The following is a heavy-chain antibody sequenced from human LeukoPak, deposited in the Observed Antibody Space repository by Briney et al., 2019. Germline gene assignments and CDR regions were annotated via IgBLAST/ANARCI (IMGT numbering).Heavy chain of an antibody. CDR2: IYYSGST. Sequence: PSQTLSLTCTVSGGSISSGDYYWSWIRQPPGKGLEWIGYIYYSGSTYYNPSLKSRVTISVDTSKNQFSLKLSSVTAADTAVYYCARERGYSYGYSIDYWGQETLVTVSS. CDR1: GGSISSGDYY. V-gene: IGHV4-30-4*08. J-gene: IGHJ4*02. CDR3: ARERGYSYGYSIDY. D-gene: IGHD5-18*01.